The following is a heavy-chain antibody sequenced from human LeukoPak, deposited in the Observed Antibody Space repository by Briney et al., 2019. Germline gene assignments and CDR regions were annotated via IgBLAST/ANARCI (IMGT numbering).Heavy chain of an antibody. CDR1: GDSITSFY. V-gene: IGHV4-59*01. CDR3: AKWHERLLAFDS. J-gene: IGHJ4*02. CDR2: IHHTGKN. D-gene: IGHD1-1*01. Sequence: PSETLSLTCTVSGDSITSFYWNWVRQSPEKGLEWIGYIHHTGKNYCNPSLKSRITMSVDTSRSQFFLKLSSVTAADTAVYHCAKWHERLLAFDSWGQGVLVTVSS.